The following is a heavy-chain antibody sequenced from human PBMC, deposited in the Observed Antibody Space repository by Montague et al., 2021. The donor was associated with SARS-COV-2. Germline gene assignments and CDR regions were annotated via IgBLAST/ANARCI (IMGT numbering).Heavy chain of an antibody. J-gene: IGHJ4*02. Sequence: SETLSLTCTVSSGSISSSSYYWGWIRQPPGKGLEWIGSIYYSGSTYYNPSLKSRVTISVDTSKNQFSLRLTSVTAADTAIYYCARKGSGRSDLAYWGQGTLVTVSS. CDR2: IYYSGST. D-gene: IGHD1-26*01. V-gene: IGHV4-39*07. CDR3: ARKGSGRSDLAY. CDR1: SGSISSSSYY.